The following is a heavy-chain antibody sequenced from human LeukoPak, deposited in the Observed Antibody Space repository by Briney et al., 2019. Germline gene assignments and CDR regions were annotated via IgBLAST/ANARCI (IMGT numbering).Heavy chain of an antibody. Sequence: PGGSLRLSCAGSGFTFTKYAMSWVRQAPGKGLEWVSAISGSGGSTYYADSVKGRFTISRDNSKNTLYLQMNSLRAEDTAVYYCAKHPTFDDFWSGYWRYFDYWGQGTLVTVSS. J-gene: IGHJ4*02. CDR2: ISGSGGST. CDR3: AKHPTFDDFWSGYWRYFDY. D-gene: IGHD3-3*01. V-gene: IGHV3-23*01. CDR1: GFTFTKYA.